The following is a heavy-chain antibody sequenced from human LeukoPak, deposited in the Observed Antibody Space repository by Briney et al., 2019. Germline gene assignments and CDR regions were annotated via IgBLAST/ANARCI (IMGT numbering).Heavy chain of an antibody. CDR1: GGSFSGYY. J-gene: IGHJ4*02. Sequence: SETLSLTSAVYGGSFSGYYWSWIRQPPGKGLEWIGEINHSGSTNYNPSLKSRVTISVDTSKNQFSLKLSSVTAADTAVYYCARGPNYGGNSKAFHHWRRGTLVTVSS. CDR3: ARGPNYGGNSKAFHH. V-gene: IGHV4-34*01. D-gene: IGHD4-23*01. CDR2: INHSGST.